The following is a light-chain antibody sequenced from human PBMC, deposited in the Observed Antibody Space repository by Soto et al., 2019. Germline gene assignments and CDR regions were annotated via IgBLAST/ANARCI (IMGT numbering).Light chain of an antibody. CDR2: GAS. J-gene: IGKJ2*01. CDR1: QSVSNN. Sequence: EIVMTQSPATLSVSPGERATLSCRPSQSVSNNLAWYQHKPGQTPRLLISGASTRATGIQVRFSGSGSGTEFTLTISSLQSEDFAVYYCHQYNNWPPFTFGQGTKLEIK. V-gene: IGKV3-15*01. CDR3: HQYNNWPPFT.